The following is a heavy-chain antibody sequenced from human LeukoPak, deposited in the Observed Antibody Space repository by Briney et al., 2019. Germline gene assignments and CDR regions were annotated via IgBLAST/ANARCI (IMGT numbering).Heavy chain of an antibody. CDR2: IYTSGST. J-gene: IGHJ4*02. V-gene: IGHV4-4*07. D-gene: IGHD3-22*01. Sequence: SETLSLTCTVSDGSISSYYWSWIRQPAGKGLEWIGRIYTSGSTSYNPSLKSRVTISVDKSKNQFSLKLSSVTAADTAVYYCARDLNLYYYDSSGYLLFDYWGQGTLVTVSS. CDR1: DGSISSYY. CDR3: ARDLNLYYYDSSGYLLFDY.